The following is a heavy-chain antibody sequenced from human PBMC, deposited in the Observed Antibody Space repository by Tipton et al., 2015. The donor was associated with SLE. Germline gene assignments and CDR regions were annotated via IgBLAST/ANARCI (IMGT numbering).Heavy chain of an antibody. V-gene: IGHV4-39*07. D-gene: IGHD3-9*01. J-gene: IGHJ4*02. CDR1: GGSLSTSSYY. Sequence: LRLSCTVSGGSLSTSSYYWGWIRQPPGKGLEWIGTVYDSESTYYNPSLKSRVTISVDTSKNQFSLKPSSVTAADTAVYYCARTPRYYDMLTSYYMPPDYWGQGTRVTVSS. CDR3: ARTPRYYDMLTSYYMPPDY. CDR2: VYDSEST.